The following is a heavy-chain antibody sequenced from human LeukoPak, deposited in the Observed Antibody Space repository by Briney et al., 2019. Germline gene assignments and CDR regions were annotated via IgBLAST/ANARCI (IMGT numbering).Heavy chain of an antibody. V-gene: IGHV1-18*01. D-gene: IGHD5-18*01. J-gene: IGHJ4*02. CDR1: GYTFSSYG. CDR2: ISAHNGNT. CDR3: ARGTDTAMVPDY. Sequence: ASVKVSCKASGYTFSSYGISWVRQAPGQGLEWMGWISAHNGNTNYAQKLQGRVTMTTVTSTSTAYMELRSLRSDDTAVYYCARGTDTAMVPDYWGQGTLVTVSS.